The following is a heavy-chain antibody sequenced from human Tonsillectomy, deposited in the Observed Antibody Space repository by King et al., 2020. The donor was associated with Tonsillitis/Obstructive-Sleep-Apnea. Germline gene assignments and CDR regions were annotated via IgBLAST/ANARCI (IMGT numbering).Heavy chain of an antibody. D-gene: IGHD2-2*01. CDR1: GFTFSTYS. V-gene: IGHV3-21*01. CDR3: ARESGEYCSSTSCN. J-gene: IGHJ4*02. CDR2: ISSSDSYV. Sequence: VQLVESGGGLVKPGGSLRLSCAASGFTFSTYSMNWVRQPPGKGLEWVSSISSSDSYVYYADSVKGRFTISRDNAKNSLYLQMNSLRAEDTAVYYCARESGEYCSSTSCNWGQGTLVTVSS.